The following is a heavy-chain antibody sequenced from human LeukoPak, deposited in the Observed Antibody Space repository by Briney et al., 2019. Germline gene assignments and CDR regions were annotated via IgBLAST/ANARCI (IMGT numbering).Heavy chain of an antibody. CDR1: GFTFSNHA. Sequence: GGSLRLSCAASGFTFSNHAMSWVRQAPGKRLEWVSTIGGSGSNTFYADSVKGRFTISRDNSKNTLYLRMNSLRAEDSAVYYCAKGGRFSSGWAYDYWGQGVLVTVSS. CDR2: IGGSGSNT. CDR3: AKGGRFSSGWAYDY. V-gene: IGHV3-23*01. D-gene: IGHD6-19*01. J-gene: IGHJ4*02.